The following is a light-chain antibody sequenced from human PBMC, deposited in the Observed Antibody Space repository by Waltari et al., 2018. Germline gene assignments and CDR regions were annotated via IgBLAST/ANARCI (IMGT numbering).Light chain of an antibody. Sequence: EIVLTQSPGPLSLSPGERATLSCRASQSISSSQLAWHQQKPGQAPRLLIHGASIRAPGIPDKFSGSGSGTDFTLTISGLEPEDFAVYYCHHYGRSLKTFGQGTKVEFK. CDR1: QSISSSQ. CDR3: HHYGRSLKT. CDR2: GAS. J-gene: IGKJ1*01. V-gene: IGKV3-20*01.